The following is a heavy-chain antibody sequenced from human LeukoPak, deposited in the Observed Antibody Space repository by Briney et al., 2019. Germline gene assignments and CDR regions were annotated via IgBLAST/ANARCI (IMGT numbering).Heavy chain of an antibody. CDR2: ISYDGSNK. CDR1: GFTFSSYG. CDR3: AKDQRTITMVRGVIMNYYYYGMDV. V-gene: IGHV3-30*18. Sequence: GGSLRLSCAASGFTFSSYGMHWVRQAPGKGLEWVAVISYDGSNKYYADSVKGRFTISRDNSKNTLYLQMNSLRAEDTAVYSCAKDQRTITMVRGVIMNYYYYGMDVWGQGTTVTVSS. J-gene: IGHJ6*02. D-gene: IGHD3-10*01.